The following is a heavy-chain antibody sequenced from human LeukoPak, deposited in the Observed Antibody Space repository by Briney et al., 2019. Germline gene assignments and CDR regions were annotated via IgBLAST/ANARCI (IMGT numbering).Heavy chain of an antibody. CDR2: IIPILGIA. CDR1: GGTFSSYA. J-gene: IGHJ4*02. Sequence: GASVKVSCKASGGTFSSYAISWVRKAPGQGLEWMGRIIPILGIANYAQKFQGRVTITADKSTSTAYMELSSLRSEDTAVYYCARPYYYGSGSYYNHFDYWGQGTLVTVSS. V-gene: IGHV1-69*04. D-gene: IGHD3-10*01. CDR3: ARPYYYGSGSYYNHFDY.